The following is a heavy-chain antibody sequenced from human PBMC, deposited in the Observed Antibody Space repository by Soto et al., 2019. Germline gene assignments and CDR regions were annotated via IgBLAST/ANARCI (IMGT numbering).Heavy chain of an antibody. Sequence: SVKVSCKASGCTFSSYAISWVRHAPGQGLEWMGGIIPIFGTANYAQKFQGRVTITADESTSTAYMELSSLRSEDTAMYYCARKKGAAAGYYYYYYGMDVWGQGTTVTVSS. CDR2: IIPIFGTA. CDR3: ARKKGAAAGYYYYYYGMDV. J-gene: IGHJ6*02. CDR1: GCTFSSYA. D-gene: IGHD6-13*01. V-gene: IGHV1-69*13.